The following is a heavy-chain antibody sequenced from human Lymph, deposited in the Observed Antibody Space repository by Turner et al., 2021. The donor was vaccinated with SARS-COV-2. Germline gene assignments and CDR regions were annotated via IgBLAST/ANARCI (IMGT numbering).Heavy chain of an antibody. CDR2: INHSGGT. D-gene: IGHD3-3*01. J-gene: IGHJ6*02. CDR1: GGPFSGYY. Sequence: QVQLQQWGAGLLKPSETLSLTCAAYGGPFSGYYWTWIRQPPGKGLEWIGDINHSGGTNYNPSLKSRVIISVDTSKNQFSLKLSSVTAADTAVYYCARGRLRFLEWSHYYYTMDVWGQGTTVTVSS. V-gene: IGHV4-34*01. CDR3: ARGRLRFLEWSHYYYTMDV.